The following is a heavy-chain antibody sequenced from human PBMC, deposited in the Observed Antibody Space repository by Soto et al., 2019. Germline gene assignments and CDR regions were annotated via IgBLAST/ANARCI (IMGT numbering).Heavy chain of an antibody. Sequence: GGSLRLSCAASGFTFSSYGMHWVRQAPGKGLEWVEVISYDGSNKYYADYVKGRFTISRDNSKNTLYLKMNSLRAEDTAMYYNAKIWGLYCSSTSCPGGYFQHWGQGTLVTVSS. CDR1: GFTFSSYG. CDR2: ISYDGSNK. V-gene: IGHV3-30*18. J-gene: IGHJ1*01. CDR3: AKIWGLYCSSTSCPGGYFQH. D-gene: IGHD2-2*01.